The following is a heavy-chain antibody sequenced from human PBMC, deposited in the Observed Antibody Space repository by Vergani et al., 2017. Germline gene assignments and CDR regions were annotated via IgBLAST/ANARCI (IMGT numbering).Heavy chain of an antibody. D-gene: IGHD2-15*01. V-gene: IGHV1-69*08. CDR2: IIPMFDIT. CDR1: EGTFTTYN. Sequence: QVHLVQSGGEVKKPGSSVRVSCKASEGTFTTYNINWVRQAPGQGLEWMGRIIPMFDITNHAQKFQGRVTLTADKSTNTAYMELSSLRYEDTAVYYCARDFPRSGSNSQLCNWGQGTLVTVSS. CDR3: ARDFPRSGSNSQLCN. J-gene: IGHJ4*02.